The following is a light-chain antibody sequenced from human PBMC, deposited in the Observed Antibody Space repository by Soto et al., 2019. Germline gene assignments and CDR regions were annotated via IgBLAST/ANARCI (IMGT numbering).Light chain of an antibody. J-gene: IGLJ3*02. Sequence: QSALTQPASVSGSPGQSITISCTGTSSDIGGYNYVSWYQQHPGKAPKLMIYEVSNRPSGVSNRFSGSKSGNTASLTISGLQAEDEAFYYCSSYASSRTPVFGGGTKLTVL. CDR3: SSYASSRTPV. CDR2: EVS. V-gene: IGLV2-14*01. CDR1: SSDIGGYNY.